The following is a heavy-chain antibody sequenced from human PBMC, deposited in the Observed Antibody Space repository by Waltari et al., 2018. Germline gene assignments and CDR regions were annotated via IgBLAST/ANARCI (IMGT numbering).Heavy chain of an antibody. CDR3: AILRVAAHFYYYYGMDV. CDR1: GYTFTGYY. V-gene: IGHV1-2*06. CDR2: INPNSGGT. Sequence: QVQLVQSGAEVKKPGASVKVSCKASGYTFTGYYMPWVRQAPGQGLEWMGRINPNSGGTNYAQKFQGRVTMTRDTSISTAYMELSRLRSDDTAVYYCAILRVAAHFYYYYGMDVWGQGTTVTVSS. J-gene: IGHJ6*02. D-gene: IGHD6-6*01.